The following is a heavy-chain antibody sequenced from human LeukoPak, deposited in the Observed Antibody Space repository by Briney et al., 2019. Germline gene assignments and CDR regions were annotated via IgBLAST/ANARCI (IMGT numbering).Heavy chain of an antibody. CDR3: ARTDYDFWSGYYSTDY. J-gene: IGHJ4*02. Sequence: GASVKVSCKASGGTFSSYAISWVRQAPGQGLEWMGGIIPIFGTANYAQKFQGRVTITADESTSTAYMELSSLRSEDTAVYYCARTDYDFWSGYYSTDYWGQGTLVTVSS. V-gene: IGHV1-69*13. CDR2: IIPIFGTA. D-gene: IGHD3-3*01. CDR1: GGTFSSYA.